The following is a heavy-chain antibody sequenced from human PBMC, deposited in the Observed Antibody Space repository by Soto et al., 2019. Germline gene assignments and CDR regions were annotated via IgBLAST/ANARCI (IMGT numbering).Heavy chain of an antibody. CDR2: ISGSGGST. J-gene: IGHJ4*02. V-gene: IGHV3-23*01. CDR1: GFTFSSYA. Sequence: GGSLRLSCAASGFTFSSYAMSWVRQAPGKGLGWVSAISGSGGSTYYADSVKGRFTISRDNSKNTLYLQMNSLRAEDTAVYYCAKDQTDSFDYVWGSYRPPIDYWGQGTLVTVSS. D-gene: IGHD3-16*02. CDR3: AKDQTDSFDYVWGSYRPPIDY.